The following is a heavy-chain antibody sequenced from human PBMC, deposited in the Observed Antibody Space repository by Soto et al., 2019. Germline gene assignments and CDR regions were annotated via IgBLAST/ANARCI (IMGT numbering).Heavy chain of an antibody. Sequence: GGSLRLSCAASGFTFDDHGMSWVRQAPGKGLEWVSGFNWSGGSTSYADSVKGRFTISRDNAKNSLYLQMNSLRAEDTALYYCARVSSYHGSGRRGLGNYYYVMDVWGHGTTVTVSS. D-gene: IGHD3-10*01. V-gene: IGHV3-20*04. CDR3: ARVSSYHGSGRRGLGNYYYVMDV. CDR2: FNWSGGST. CDR1: GFTFDDHG. J-gene: IGHJ6*02.